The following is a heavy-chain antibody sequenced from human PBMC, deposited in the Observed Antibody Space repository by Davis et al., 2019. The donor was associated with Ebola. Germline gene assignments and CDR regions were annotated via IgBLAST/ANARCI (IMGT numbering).Heavy chain of an antibody. Sequence: SVKVSCKASGLTFTSSTVQWVRQARGQRLEWIGWIVVGSGNTNYAQRFQERVTITRDMSTSTAYMELSSLRSEDTAVYYCARVRLNYYGSGRTIGYWGPGSLVTVSS. V-gene: IGHV1-58*01. J-gene: IGHJ4*02. CDR2: IVVGSGNT. CDR3: ARVRLNYYGSGRTIGY. CDR1: GLTFTSST. D-gene: IGHD3-10*01.